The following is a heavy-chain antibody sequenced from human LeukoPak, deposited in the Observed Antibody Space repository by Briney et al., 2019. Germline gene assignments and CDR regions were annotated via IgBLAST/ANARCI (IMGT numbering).Heavy chain of an antibody. J-gene: IGHJ4*02. CDR1: GFTFSSYG. V-gene: IGHV3-30*03. CDR3: ASLERWLQF. Sequence: PGRSLRLSCAASGFTFSSYGMHWVRQAPGKGLEWVAVISYDGSNKYYADSVKGRFTISRDNSKNTLYLQMNSLRAEDTAVYYCASLERWLQFWGQGTLVTVSS. D-gene: IGHD5-24*01. CDR2: ISYDGSNK.